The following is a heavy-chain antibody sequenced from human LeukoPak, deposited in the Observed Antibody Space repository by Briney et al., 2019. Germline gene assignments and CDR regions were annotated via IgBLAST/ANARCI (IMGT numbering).Heavy chain of an antibody. J-gene: IGHJ4*02. CDR3: ARVASVSCNNGQWCNFDS. Sequence: GGSLRLSCAASGLTFSSYFMHWVRQAPGKGLVWVSRISTDGSNRAHADSVQGRFTISRDNAKNTLYLQMNSLRAEDTAIYYCARVASVSCNNGQWCNFDSWGQGTLVTVSS. CDR2: ISTDGSNR. CDR1: GLTFSSYF. V-gene: IGHV3-74*01. D-gene: IGHD2-8*01.